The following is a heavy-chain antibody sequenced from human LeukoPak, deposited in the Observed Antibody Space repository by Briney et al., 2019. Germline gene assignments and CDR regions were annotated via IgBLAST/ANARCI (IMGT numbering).Heavy chain of an antibody. CDR2: ISSSRSYI. CDR3: ARESSSGWYVLRYFDY. D-gene: IGHD6-19*01. Sequence: PGRSLRFSCAASGFTFSSYSMNWVRQAPSKGLEWVSSISSSRSYIYYADSVNGRFTISRDNAKNSLYLQMNSLRAEDTAVYYCARESSSGWYVLRYFDYWGQGTLVTVSS. V-gene: IGHV3-21*01. CDR1: GFTFSSYS. J-gene: IGHJ4*02.